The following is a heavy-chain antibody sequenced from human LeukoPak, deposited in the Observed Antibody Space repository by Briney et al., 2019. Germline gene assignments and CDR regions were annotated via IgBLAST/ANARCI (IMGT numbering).Heavy chain of an antibody. V-gene: IGHV3-21*01. CDR1: GLTFSSDT. CDR2: IIGISRHK. J-gene: IGHJ4*02. CDR3: ARTANFAAGYYIDY. Sequence: GGSLRLSCAASGLTFSSDTMNWARQAPGKGLEWVSSIIGISRHKYYAESVKGGFTISRDNAKKSLYLQMNSLRAEDTAVYYCARTANFAAGYYIDYWGQGTLVTVSS. D-gene: IGHD6-13*01.